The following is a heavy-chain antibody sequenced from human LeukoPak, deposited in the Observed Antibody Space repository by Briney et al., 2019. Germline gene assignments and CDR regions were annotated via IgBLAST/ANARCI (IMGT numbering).Heavy chain of an antibody. CDR3: AKTFYFDNTGYYTFDY. CDR2: INAGNGNT. Sequence: GASVKVSCKASGYTFTTYTIHWVRQAPGQRLEWMGWINAGNGNTKYSQEFQDRVTITRDTSASTAYMELSSLRSDDTAVFYCAKTFYFDNTGYYTFDYWGQGTLVTVSS. CDR1: GYTFTTYT. J-gene: IGHJ4*02. D-gene: IGHD3-22*01. V-gene: IGHV1-3*01.